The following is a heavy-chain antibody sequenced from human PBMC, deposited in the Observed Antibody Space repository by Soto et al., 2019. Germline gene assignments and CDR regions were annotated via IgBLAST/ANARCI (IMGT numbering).Heavy chain of an antibody. D-gene: IGHD2-2*01. J-gene: IGHJ4*02. V-gene: IGHV2-5*02. CDR2: VYWDDSK. Sequence: QITLNESGPTLVKPTQTLTLTCTFSGFSLSTRDVGVGWIRQPPGEALEWLGVVYWDDSKTYSPSLESRLTITKDTSKNQVVLRMTKMDPVDTATYYCAHCRGGVASFWGQGTLVTVFS. CDR3: AHCRGGVASF. CDR1: GFSLSTRDVG.